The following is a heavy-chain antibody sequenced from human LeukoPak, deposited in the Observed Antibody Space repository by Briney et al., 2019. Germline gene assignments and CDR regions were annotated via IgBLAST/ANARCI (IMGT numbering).Heavy chain of an antibody. CDR3: AKDYCSSTSCIPGDYYYYYMDV. CDR1: GFTFSSYG. V-gene: IGHV3-30*02. J-gene: IGHJ6*03. D-gene: IGHD2-2*01. CDR2: IRYDGSNK. Sequence: AGGSLRLSCAASGFTFSSYGMHWVRQAPGKGLEWVAFIRYDGSNKYYADSVKGRFTISRDNSKNTLYLQMNSLRAEDTPVYYCAKDYCSSTSCIPGDYYYYYMDVWGKGTTVTVSS.